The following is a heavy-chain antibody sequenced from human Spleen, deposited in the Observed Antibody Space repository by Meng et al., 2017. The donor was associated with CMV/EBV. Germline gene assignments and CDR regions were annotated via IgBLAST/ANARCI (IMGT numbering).Heavy chain of an antibody. J-gene: IGHJ4*02. D-gene: IGHD4-17*01. CDR2: INPSGGST. CDR3: ARTSYGDYDFSY. CDR1: GHTFTIYY. V-gene: IGHV1-46*01. Sequence: QGHRVHSGAEDKKPGASVKVSCKASGHTFTIYYMHWVRQAPGQRLEWIGIINPSGGSTSYAQKFQGRVTMTRDTSTSTVYMELSSLRSEDTAVYYCARTSYGDYDFSYWGQGTLVTVSS.